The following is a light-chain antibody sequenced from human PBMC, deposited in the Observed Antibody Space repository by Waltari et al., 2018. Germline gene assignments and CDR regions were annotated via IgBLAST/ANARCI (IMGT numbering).Light chain of an antibody. CDR2: EVS. Sequence: QSALTQPASVSGSPGQSITISCTGTSCDVGSYNLVSWYQQHPGKAPKLMIYEVSKRPSVVSNRFSGSKSGNTASLTISGLQAEDEADYYCCSYAGSSTFAVFGGGTKLTVL. V-gene: IGLV2-23*02. J-gene: IGLJ3*02. CDR1: SCDVGSYNL. CDR3: CSYAGSSTFAV.